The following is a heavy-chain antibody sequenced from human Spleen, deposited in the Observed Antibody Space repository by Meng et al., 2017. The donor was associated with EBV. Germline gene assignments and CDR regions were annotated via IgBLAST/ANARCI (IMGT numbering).Heavy chain of an antibody. J-gene: IGHJ5*02. Sequence: QLQGSGPRPVKPSGTLFLTCAVSGGSISSSNWWNWVRQAPGKGLEWIGEIYHSGSTSYNPSLESRVTISIDKSKNQVSLKLTSVTAADTAVYYCAQRERWGLDPWGQGTLVTVSS. V-gene: IGHV4-4*02. CDR1: GGSISSSNW. CDR2: IYHSGST. CDR3: AQRERWGLDP. D-gene: IGHD3-16*01.